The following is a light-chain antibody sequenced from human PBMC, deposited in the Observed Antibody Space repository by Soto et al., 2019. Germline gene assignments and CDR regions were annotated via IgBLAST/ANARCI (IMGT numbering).Light chain of an antibody. CDR1: QDISTF. J-gene: IGKJ4*01. CDR2: GAS. V-gene: IGKV1-12*01. Sequence: DIPMTQSPSSVSASVGDRVTFACRASQDISTFLAWYQQKPGKAPKLLIYGASNLESGVPSRFGGSGSGTDFSLTISSLQPEDFATYYCQQAHSFPLTFGGGTKVEIK. CDR3: QQAHSFPLT.